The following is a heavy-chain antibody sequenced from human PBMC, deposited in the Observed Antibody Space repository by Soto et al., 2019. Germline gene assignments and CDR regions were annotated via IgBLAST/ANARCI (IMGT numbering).Heavy chain of an antibody. CDR2: IIPIFGTA. Sequence: SVKVSCKASGGTFSSYAISWVRQAPVQGLEWMGGIIPIFGTANYAQKFQGRVTITADESTSTAYMELSSLRSEDTAVYYCANVNSDYSLAPYYGMDVWGQGTTVTVSS. J-gene: IGHJ6*02. CDR1: GGTFSSYA. D-gene: IGHD5-12*01. V-gene: IGHV1-69*13. CDR3: ANVNSDYSLAPYYGMDV.